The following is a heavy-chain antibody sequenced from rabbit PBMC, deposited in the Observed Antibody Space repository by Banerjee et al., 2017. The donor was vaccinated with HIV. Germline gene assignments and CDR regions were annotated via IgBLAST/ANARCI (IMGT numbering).Heavy chain of an antibody. V-gene: IGHV1S40*01. D-gene: IGHD4-1*01. Sequence: QSLEESGGGLVKPGASLTLTCKASGFSLNSGYDMCWVRQAPGKGLEWIASIYAGSSDSTYSATWAKGRFTISKTSSTTVTLQMTSLTAADTATYFCARETSSGWGVVSYYFNLWGPGTLVTVS. CDR3: ARETSSGWGVVSYYFNL. CDR1: GFSLNSGYD. CDR2: IYAGSSDST. J-gene: IGHJ4*01.